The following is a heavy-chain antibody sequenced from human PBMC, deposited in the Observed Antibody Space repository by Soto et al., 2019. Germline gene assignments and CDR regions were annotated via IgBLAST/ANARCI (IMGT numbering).Heavy chain of an antibody. D-gene: IGHD6-19*01. J-gene: IGHJ6*02. V-gene: IGHV5-51*01. CDR3: ASMDSSGWYGGRGGIYYYYGMDV. CDR1: GYIFTNYW. CDR2: MYPGDSDT. Sequence: PGESLKISCQGSGYIFTNYWIGWVRQMPGKGLEWMGIMYPGDSDTRYSPSFQGQVTISADKSISTAYLQWSSLKASDTAMYYCASMDSSGWYGGRGGIYYYYGMDVWGQGTTVTVSS.